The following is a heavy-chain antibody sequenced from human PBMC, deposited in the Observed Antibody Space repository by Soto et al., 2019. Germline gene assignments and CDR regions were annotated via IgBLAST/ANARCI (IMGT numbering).Heavy chain of an antibody. CDR2: IIPILGIA. CDR1: GGTFSSYT. J-gene: IGHJ4*02. V-gene: IGHV1-69*02. Sequence: QVQLVQSGAEVKKPGSSVKVSCKASGGTFSSYTISWVRQAPGQGLEWMGRIIPILGIANYAQKFQGRVXIXAXXSTSTAYMELSSLRSEDTAVYYCARASSSWTDFDYWGQGTLVTVSS. CDR3: ARASSSWTDFDY. D-gene: IGHD6-13*01.